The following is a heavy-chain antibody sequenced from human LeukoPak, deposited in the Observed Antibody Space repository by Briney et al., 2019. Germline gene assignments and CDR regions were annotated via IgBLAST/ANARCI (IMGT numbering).Heavy chain of an antibody. CDR2: IYYSGST. V-gene: IGHV4-59*08. CDR3: ARRGHYDFWSGYHYGMDV. D-gene: IGHD3-3*01. J-gene: IGHJ6*02. CDR1: GGSFSGYY. Sequence: SETLSLTCAVYGGSFSGYYWSWIRQPPGKGLEWIGYIYYSGSTNYNPSLKSRVTISVDTSKNQFSLKLSSVTAADTAVYYCARRGHYDFWSGYHYGMDVWGQGTTVTVSS.